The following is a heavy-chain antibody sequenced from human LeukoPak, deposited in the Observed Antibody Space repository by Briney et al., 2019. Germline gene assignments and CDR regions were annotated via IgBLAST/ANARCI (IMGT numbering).Heavy chain of an antibody. CDR2: IIPILGIA. V-gene: IGHV1-69*02. Sequence: GASVKVSCKASGGTFSSYTISWVRQAPGQGLEWMGRIIPILGIANYAQKFQGRVTITADESTSTAYMELSSLRSDDTAIYYCASELRESSGFSWGQGTLVTVSS. J-gene: IGHJ4*02. CDR3: ASELRESSGFS. D-gene: IGHD3-22*01. CDR1: GGTFSSYT.